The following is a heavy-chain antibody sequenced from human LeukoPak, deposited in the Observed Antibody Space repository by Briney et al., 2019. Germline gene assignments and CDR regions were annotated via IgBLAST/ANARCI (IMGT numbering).Heavy chain of an antibody. CDR2: ISAYNGNT. V-gene: IGHV1-18*01. D-gene: IGHD4-17*01. Sequence: GASVKVSCKASGYTFTSYGISWVRQAPGQGLEWMGWISAYNGNTNYAQKLQGRVTMTTDTSTSTAYMELRSLRSDDTAVYYCARDLKSTVTLDYYYYGMDVWGQGTTVTVSS. CDR3: ARDLKSTVTLDYYYYGMDV. CDR1: GYTFTSYG. J-gene: IGHJ6*02.